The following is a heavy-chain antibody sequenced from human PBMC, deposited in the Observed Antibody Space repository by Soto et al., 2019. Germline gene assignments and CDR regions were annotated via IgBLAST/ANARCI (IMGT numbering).Heavy chain of an antibody. D-gene: IGHD3-3*01. CDR2: ISANGITT. J-gene: IGHJ6*02. V-gene: IGHV3-23*01. CDR3: ARGPTVPLEWLLYPSRNEYYYYGMDV. CDR1: GFTFSNYA. Sequence: GGSLRLSCAASGFTFSNYAMSWVRQAPGKGLECVSSISANGITTYYADSVKGRFTISRDNSKNTVYVQMNTLRPEDTAVYYCARGPTVPLEWLLYPSRNEYYYYGMDVWGQGTTGTVSS.